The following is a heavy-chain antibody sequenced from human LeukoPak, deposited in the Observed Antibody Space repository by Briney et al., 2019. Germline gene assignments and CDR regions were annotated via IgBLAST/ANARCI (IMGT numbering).Heavy chain of an antibody. Sequence: GGSLRLSCAASGFTFRSYSMNWVRQAPGKGLEWVSSISPSSSDIYYADSVKGRFTISRDNAKNTLYLQMNSLRAEDTAVYYCARPYSSSWYEGLYFDYWGQGTLVTVSS. CDR2: ISPSSSDI. V-gene: IGHV3-21*01. CDR1: GFTFRSYS. J-gene: IGHJ4*02. D-gene: IGHD6-13*01. CDR3: ARPYSSSWYEGLYFDY.